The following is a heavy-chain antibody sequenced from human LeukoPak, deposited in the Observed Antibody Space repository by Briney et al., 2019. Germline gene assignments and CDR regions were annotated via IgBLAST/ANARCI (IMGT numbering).Heavy chain of an antibody. V-gene: IGHV1-69*13. CDR1: GYTFSGYY. J-gene: IGHJ4*02. D-gene: IGHD4-17*01. Sequence: AASVKVSCKASGYTFSGYYMHWVRQAPGQGLEWMGGIIPIFGTANYAQKFQGRVTITADESTSTAYMELSSLRSEDTAVYYCARKWTRDYGDYYSDYWGQGTLVTVSS. CDR3: ARKWTRDYGDYYSDY. CDR2: IIPIFGTA.